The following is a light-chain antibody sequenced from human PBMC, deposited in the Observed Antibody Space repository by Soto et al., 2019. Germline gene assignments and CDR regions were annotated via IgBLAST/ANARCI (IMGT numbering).Light chain of an antibody. J-gene: IGLJ1*01. V-gene: IGLV2-14*01. Sequence: QSALTQPASVSGSPGQSITISCTGTSSDVGGYNYVSWYQQHPGKAPKLMIYEVSSRPSGVSNRFSGSKSGNRASLTISGLQAEDEADYYCSSYTSSSTLVFGTGTKLTVL. CDR3: SSYTSSSTLV. CDR2: EVS. CDR1: SSDVGGYNY.